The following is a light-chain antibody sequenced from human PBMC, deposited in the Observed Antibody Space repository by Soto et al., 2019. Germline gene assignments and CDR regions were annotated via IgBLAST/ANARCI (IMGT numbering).Light chain of an antibody. Sequence: QYAMTLHASVSGSPGQSITISCTGTSSDVGAYGYVSWYQQHQGKVPKLLLYEVFYRPSGVSSRFSGSQSGNTASLPLSGLQAEDEADYYCTAYTTIDTLVFGTVTKVTVL. CDR2: EVF. CDR1: SSDVGAYGY. J-gene: IGLJ1*01. V-gene: IGLV2-14*01. CDR3: TAYTTIDTLV.